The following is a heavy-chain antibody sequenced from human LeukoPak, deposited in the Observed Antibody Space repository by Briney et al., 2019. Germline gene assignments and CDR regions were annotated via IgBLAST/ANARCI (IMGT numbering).Heavy chain of an antibody. D-gene: IGHD2-2*01. Sequence: SETLSLTCTVSGGSISSYYWSWIRQPPVKGLEWIGYIYYSGSTNYNPSLKSRVTISVDTSKNQFSLKLSSVTAADTAVYYCARVGKDIVVVPAARALYYYYYYMDVWGKGTTVTVSS. CDR3: ARVGKDIVVVPAARALYYYYYYMDV. V-gene: IGHV4-59*01. J-gene: IGHJ6*03. CDR1: GGSISSYY. CDR2: IYYSGST.